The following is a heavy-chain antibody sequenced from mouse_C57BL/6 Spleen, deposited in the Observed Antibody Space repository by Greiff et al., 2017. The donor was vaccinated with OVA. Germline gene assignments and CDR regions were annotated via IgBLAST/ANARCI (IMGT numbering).Heavy chain of an antibody. CDR2: IDPNSGGT. CDR3: ARGGDGYYFDY. CDR1: GYTFTSYW. J-gene: IGHJ2*01. D-gene: IGHD2-3*01. Sequence: QVQLQQPGTELVKPGASVKLSCKASGYTFTSYWMHWVKQRPGQGLEWIGWIDPNSGGTKYNQKFKSKATLTVDKSSSTAYMQLSSLTSEDSAVYYCARGGDGYYFDYWGQGTTLTVSS. V-gene: IGHV1-72*01.